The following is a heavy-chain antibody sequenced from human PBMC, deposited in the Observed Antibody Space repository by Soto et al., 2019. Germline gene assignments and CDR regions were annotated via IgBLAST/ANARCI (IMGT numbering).Heavy chain of an antibody. CDR3: AKYLDSSRWYEDFQH. V-gene: IGHV3-23*01. CDR1: GFTFSSYA. D-gene: IGHD6-19*01. J-gene: IGHJ1*01. Sequence: GGSLRLSCAASGFTFSSYAMSWVRQAPGKGLEWVSAISGSGGSTYYADSVKGRFTISRDNSKNTLYLQMNSLRAEDATVYYCAKYLDSSRWYEDFQHWGQGTLVTVSS. CDR2: ISGSGGST.